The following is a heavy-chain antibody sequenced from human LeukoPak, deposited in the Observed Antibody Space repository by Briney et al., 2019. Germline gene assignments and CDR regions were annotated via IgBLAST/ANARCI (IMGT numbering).Heavy chain of an antibody. D-gene: IGHD3-22*01. J-gene: IGHJ1*01. V-gene: IGHV1-8*01. CDR3: ARGTAYYYDSSGYYGDFQH. Sequence: GASVKVSCKASGYTLNTYDINWVRQATGQGLEWMGWMNPNSGNTGYAQKFQGRVTMTRNTSISTAYMELSSLRSEDTAVYYCARGTAYYYDSSGYYGDFQHWGQGTLVTVSS. CDR1: GYTLNTYD. CDR2: MNPNSGNT.